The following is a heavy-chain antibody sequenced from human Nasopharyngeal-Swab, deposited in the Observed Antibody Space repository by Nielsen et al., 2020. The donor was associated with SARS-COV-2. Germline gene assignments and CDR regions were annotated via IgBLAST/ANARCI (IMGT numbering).Heavy chain of an antibody. D-gene: IGHD5-18*01. J-gene: IGHJ3*02. Sequence: GGSLRLFCAASGFTFSSYAMSWVRQAPGKGLEWVSAISGSGGSTYYADSVKGRFTISRDNSKNTLCLQMNSLRAEDTAVYYCAKDGMVRGAFDIWGQGTMVTVSS. V-gene: IGHV3-23*01. CDR3: AKDGMVRGAFDI. CDR1: GFTFSSYA. CDR2: ISGSGGST.